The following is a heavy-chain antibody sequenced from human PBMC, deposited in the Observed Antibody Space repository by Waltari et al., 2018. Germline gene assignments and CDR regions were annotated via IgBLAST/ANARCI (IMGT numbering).Heavy chain of an antibody. CDR2: IHPGDAIT. CDR3: AKSHFDVWTAYFDY. J-gene: IGHJ4*02. Sequence: QVHLVQSGAEVKKPGASVKLSCETSGYNFTTYAIHWLRQAPGQSFEWMGWIHPGDAITKSAQKFRDRVTFTRDASATTAYMELSGLTSADTAVYYCAKSHFDVWTAYFDYWGQGTQVFVS. D-gene: IGHD3-9*01. CDR1: GYNFTTYA. V-gene: IGHV1-3*01.